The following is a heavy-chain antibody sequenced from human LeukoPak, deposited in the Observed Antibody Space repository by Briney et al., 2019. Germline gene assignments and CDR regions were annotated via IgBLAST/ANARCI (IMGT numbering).Heavy chain of an antibody. CDR1: AFSISSYT. V-gene: IGHV3-21*01. J-gene: IGHJ4*02. CDR3: ARVAVAGISDY. CDR2: ISGTDI. D-gene: IGHD6-19*01. Sequence: SGGSLRLSCAASAFSISSYTMNWVRQAPGKGLEWVSSISGTDIYYADSVKGRFTISRDTAKNSLYLQMNSLRAEDTAVYYCARVAVAGISDYWGQGTLVTVSS.